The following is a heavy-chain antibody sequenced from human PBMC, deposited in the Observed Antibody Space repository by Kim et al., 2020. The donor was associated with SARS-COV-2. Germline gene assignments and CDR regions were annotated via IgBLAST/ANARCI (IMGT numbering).Heavy chain of an antibody. CDR2: INAGNGNT. CDR3: STLLGGAHDY. J-gene: IGHJ4*02. Sequence: ASVKVSCKASGYTFTSYAMHWVRQAPGQRLEWMGWINAGNGNTKYSQKFQGRVTIIRDTSASTAYMELSSLRSEDTAVYYCSTLLGGAHDYWGPGTLVTVAS. D-gene: IGHD1-26*01. V-gene: IGHV1-3*01. CDR1: GYTFTSYA.